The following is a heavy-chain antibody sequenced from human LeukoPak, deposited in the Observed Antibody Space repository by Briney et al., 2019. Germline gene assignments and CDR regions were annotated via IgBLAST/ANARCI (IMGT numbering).Heavy chain of an antibody. CDR2: ISSSGTTI. Sequence: PGRSLRLSCAASGFTFSSYGMHWVRQAPGKGLEWVSYISSSGTTISYAQSVKGRFTITRDNAQNSLTLHMNTLRADDTAVYYCAKDGGTHFDHWGQGTLVTVSS. V-gene: IGHV3-48*01. CDR3: AKDGGTHFDH. CDR1: GFTFSSYG. D-gene: IGHD1-26*01. J-gene: IGHJ5*02.